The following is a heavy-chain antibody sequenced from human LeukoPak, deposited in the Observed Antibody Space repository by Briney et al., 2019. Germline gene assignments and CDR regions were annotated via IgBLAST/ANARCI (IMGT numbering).Heavy chain of an antibody. D-gene: IGHD3-10*01. CDR2: ISLNSGDT. J-gene: IGHJ5*02. CDR1: GYTFTASY. V-gene: IGHV1-2*02. CDR3: ATPSGGSGRWGDNWFDP. Sequence: ASVKVSCKASGYTFTASYMHWLRQAPGQGLEWVGWISLNSGDTNYAQKFQGRVTMTRDTSISAAYMELSSLTFDDTAVYYCATPSGGSGRWGDNWFDPWGQGTLVTVSS.